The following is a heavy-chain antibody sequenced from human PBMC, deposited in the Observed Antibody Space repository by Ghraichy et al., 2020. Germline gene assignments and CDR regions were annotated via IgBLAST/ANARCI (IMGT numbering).Heavy chain of an antibody. D-gene: IGHD2-2*02. V-gene: IGHV4-39*01. CDR1: GGSISSSSYY. CDR2: IYYSGST. CDR3: ARLRFCSSTSCYIEDDY. Sequence: SETLSLTCTVSGGSISSSSYYWGWIRQPPGKGLEWIGSIYYSGSTYYNPSLKSRVTISVDTSKNQFSLKLSSVTAADTAVYYCARLRFCSSTSCYIEDDYWGQGTLVTVSS. J-gene: IGHJ4*02.